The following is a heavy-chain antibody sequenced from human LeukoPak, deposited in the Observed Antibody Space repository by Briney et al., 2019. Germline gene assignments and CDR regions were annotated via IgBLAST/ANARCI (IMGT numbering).Heavy chain of an antibody. V-gene: IGHV4-61*02. CDR1: GGSLSSGSYY. CDR2: IYTGGST. J-gene: IGHJ4*02. CDR3: ASSTMVVTPLSDHIDY. Sequence: SQTLSLTCTVSGGSLSSGSYYWSWIRPPAGKGLEWIGLIYTGGSTSYHPSLKSRDTISVDTSKNQFSLKLSSVTAADRAVYYCASSTMVVTPLSDHIDYWGQGTLVTVSS. D-gene: IGHD4-23*01.